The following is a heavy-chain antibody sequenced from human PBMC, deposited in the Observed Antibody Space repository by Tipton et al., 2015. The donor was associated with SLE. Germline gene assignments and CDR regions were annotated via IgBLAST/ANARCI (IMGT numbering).Heavy chain of an antibody. J-gene: IGHJ4*02. V-gene: IGHV3-23*01. CDR3: AKDSYSKGDY. CDR2: ITDDGGST. CDR1: GFTFSSYA. Sequence: SLRLSCAASGFTFSSYAMSWVRQAPGKGLEWVSAITDDGGSTFHADSVGGRFTISRDNSKNTLYLQMNSLRAEDTAVYFCAKDSYSKGDYWGQGTLVTVSS. D-gene: IGHD4-11*01.